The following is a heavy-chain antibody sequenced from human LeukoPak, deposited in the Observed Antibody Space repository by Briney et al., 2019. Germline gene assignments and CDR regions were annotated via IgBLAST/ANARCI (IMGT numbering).Heavy chain of an antibody. J-gene: IGHJ4*02. CDR2: IHPSGGNS. CDR3: ARDCSSTTCQGPVLDF. Sequence: GASVKVSCKASVYSFTSHYVHWVRQAPGQGLEWMGIIHPSGGNSRNTQNFQGRVTMTRGTSTSTVYLELSSLRSEDTAVYYCARDCSSTTCQGPVLDFWGQGTLVTVSS. V-gene: IGHV1-46*01. D-gene: IGHD2/OR15-2a*01. CDR1: VYSFTSHY.